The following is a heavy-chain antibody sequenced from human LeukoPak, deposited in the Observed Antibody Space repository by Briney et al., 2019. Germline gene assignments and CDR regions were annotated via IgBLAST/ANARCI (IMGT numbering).Heavy chain of an antibody. V-gene: IGHV3-23*01. CDR3: FLSSWYSTDY. J-gene: IGHJ4*02. CDR1: GFTFNNYV. CDR2: ISDSGGST. D-gene: IGHD6-13*01. Sequence: AGGSLRLSCEASGFTFNNYVMTWVRQAPGKGLEWVSVISDSGGSTYYADSVKGRFTISRDNSKNTLYLQMNSLRAEDTAVYYCFLSSWYSTDYWGQGTLVTVSS.